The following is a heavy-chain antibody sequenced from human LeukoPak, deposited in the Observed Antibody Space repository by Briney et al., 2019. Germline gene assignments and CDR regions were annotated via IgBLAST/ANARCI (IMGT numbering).Heavy chain of an antibody. CDR3: ARDSSILWFGELSDAFDV. D-gene: IGHD3-10*01. V-gene: IGHV3-48*03. CDR1: GFSLGSYE. CDR2: ISSSGSTI. J-gene: IGHJ3*01. Sequence: GGSVRLSCAASGFSLGSYEMNWVRQAPGKGLEWVSYISSSGSTIYYADSVKGRFTISRDNAKNSVYLQMSDLRLEDTGVYYCARDSSILWFGELSDAFDVWGQGTLVRVSS.